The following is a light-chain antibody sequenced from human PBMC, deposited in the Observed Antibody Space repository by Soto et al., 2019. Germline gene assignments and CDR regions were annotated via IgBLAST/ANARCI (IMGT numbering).Light chain of an antibody. V-gene: IGLV2-23*02. Sequence: QSVLAQPASVSGSPGQSITISCTGTSSDIGAYTLVSWYQQHPGKAPKIIIYDVTQRPSGISNRFSGSKSGNTASLTISGLQGEDEADYYCCSYAGSPFVFGTATKVTVL. CDR1: SSDIGAYTL. CDR2: DVT. CDR3: CSYAGSPFV. J-gene: IGLJ1*01.